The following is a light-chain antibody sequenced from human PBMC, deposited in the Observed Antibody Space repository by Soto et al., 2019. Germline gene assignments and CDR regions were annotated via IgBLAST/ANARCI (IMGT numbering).Light chain of an antibody. CDR2: DVN. CDR1: SSDVGAYNF. CDR3: CSYAGEYKYV. Sequence: QSVLTQPRSVSGSPGQSVTISCTGSSSDVGAYNFASWYQQHPGAAPKLLIHDVNKRPPGVPDRLSASKSGNAASLTISGLQAEDEADYYCCSYAGEYKYVFGSGTKVTVL. V-gene: IGLV2-11*01. J-gene: IGLJ1*01.